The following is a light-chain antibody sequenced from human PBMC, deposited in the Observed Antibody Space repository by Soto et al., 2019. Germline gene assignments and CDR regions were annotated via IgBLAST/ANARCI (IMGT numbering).Light chain of an antibody. CDR2: GSS. Sequence: EVVLTQSPGTLSLSPGERATLSCRASQSVSNNYLAWYQQKPGQAPRLLIFGSSDTATGIPDRFSGSGSGTDFTLTISRLEPDDFAMYYCQQYGSSPPYTFGLGTKLEIK. CDR3: QQYGSSPPYT. V-gene: IGKV3-20*01. CDR1: QSVSNNY. J-gene: IGKJ2*01.